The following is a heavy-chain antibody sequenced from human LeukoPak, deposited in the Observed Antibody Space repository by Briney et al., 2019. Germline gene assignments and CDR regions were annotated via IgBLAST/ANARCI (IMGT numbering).Heavy chain of an antibody. CDR1: GGSFSGYY. CDR2: INHSGST. J-gene: IGHJ4*02. Sequence: PSETLSLTCAVYGGSFSGYYWSWIRQPPGKGLEWIGEINHSGSTNYNPSLKSRVTISVDTSKNQFSLKLSSVTAADAAVYYCARGPQYYFDYWGQGTLVTVSP. V-gene: IGHV4-34*01. CDR3: ARGPQYYFDY.